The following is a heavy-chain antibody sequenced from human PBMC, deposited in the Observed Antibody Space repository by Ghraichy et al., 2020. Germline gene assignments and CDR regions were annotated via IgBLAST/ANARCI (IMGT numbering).Heavy chain of an antibody. V-gene: IGHV1-18*01. CDR2: ISAYNGNT. D-gene: IGHD2-2*01. CDR1: GYTFTSYG. J-gene: IGHJ6*02. Sequence: ASVKVSCKASGYTFTSYGISWVRQAPGQGLEWMGWISAYNGNTNYAQKLQGRVTMTTDTSTSTAYMELRSLRSDDTAVYYCARDMGEQYQLLSGGYYGMDVWGQGTTVTVSS. CDR3: ARDMGEQYQLLSGGYYGMDV.